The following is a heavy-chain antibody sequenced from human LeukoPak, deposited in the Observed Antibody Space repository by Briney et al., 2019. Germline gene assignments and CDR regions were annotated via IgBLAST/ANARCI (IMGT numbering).Heavy chain of an antibody. Sequence: GASVKVSCKASGYTFTSYGISWVRQAPGQGLEWMGWISAYNGNTNYAQKLQGRVTTTTDTSMSTAYMELRSLRSDDPAVYYCARAPPHSSSWYGYAFDIWGQGTMVTVSS. CDR1: GYTFTSYG. CDR3: ARAPPHSSSWYGYAFDI. V-gene: IGHV1-18*01. CDR2: ISAYNGNT. J-gene: IGHJ3*02. D-gene: IGHD6-13*01.